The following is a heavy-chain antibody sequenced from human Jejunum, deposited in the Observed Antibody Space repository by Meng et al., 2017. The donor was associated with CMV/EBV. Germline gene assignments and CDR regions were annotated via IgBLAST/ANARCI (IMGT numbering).Heavy chain of an antibody. CDR1: GGSINSNN. CDR2: IYTSGNT. CDR3: TRDNLSGSYYFDY. Sequence: QMQLQASGPVRVKPSETLSLTCTFSGGSINSNNWNWVQQPAGKGLEWIGLIYTSGNTLYNPSLRSRVTMSVDTSKNQFSLKLSSVTAADTAVYYCTRDNLSGSYYFDYWGQGTLVTVSS. J-gene: IGHJ4*02. V-gene: IGHV4-4*07. D-gene: IGHD1-26*01.